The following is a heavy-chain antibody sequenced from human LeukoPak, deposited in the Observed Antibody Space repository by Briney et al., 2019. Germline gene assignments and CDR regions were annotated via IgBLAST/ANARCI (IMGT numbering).Heavy chain of an antibody. CDR3: ARGLGDFDY. D-gene: IGHD3-16*01. J-gene: IGHJ4*02. CDR2: IYYSGST. CDR1: GGPISSGGYY. V-gene: IGHV4-31*03. Sequence: SETLSLTCTVSGGPISSGGYYWSWIPQHPGKGLEWIGYIYYSGSTYYNPSLKSRVTISVDTSKNQFSLKLSSVTAADTAVYYCARGLGDFDYWGQGTLVTVSS.